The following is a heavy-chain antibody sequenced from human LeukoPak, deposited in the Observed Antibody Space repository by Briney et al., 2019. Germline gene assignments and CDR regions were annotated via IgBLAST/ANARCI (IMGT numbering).Heavy chain of an antibody. V-gene: IGHV1-69*08. CDR3: TRETRDSNWNSVAYLDH. CDR2: FIPILNTT. CDR1: GGTFSGNS. J-gene: IGHJ4*02. Sequence: VASVKVSCKASGGTFSGNSITWVRQAPGQGLEWMGRFIPILNTTNYAQDFQGRVTLTADKSTSTAYMELMSLGSEDTAVYYCTRETRDSNWNSVAYLDHWGQGTLVTVSS. D-gene: IGHD1-7*01.